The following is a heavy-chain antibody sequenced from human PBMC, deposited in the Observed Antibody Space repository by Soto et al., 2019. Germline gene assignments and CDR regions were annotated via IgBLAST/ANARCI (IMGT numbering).Heavy chain of an antibody. Sequence: QVQLQESGPGLVKPSETLSLTCTVSGASISSYYWSWIRQPPGKGLEWIGYIYYSGSTNYNPSLKSRVNRSVDTSKNQFSLKLSSVTAADTAVYYCARGTRGDLWGQGTMVTVSS. CDR1: GASISSYY. CDR2: IYYSGST. D-gene: IGHD5-12*01. CDR3: ARGTRGDL. V-gene: IGHV4-59*01. J-gene: IGHJ3*01.